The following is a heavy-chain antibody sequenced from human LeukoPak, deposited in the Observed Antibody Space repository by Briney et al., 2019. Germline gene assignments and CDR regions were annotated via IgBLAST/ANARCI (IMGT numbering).Heavy chain of an antibody. CDR2: TSYDGSRK. V-gene: IGHV3-30*18. Sequence: GGSLRLSCTASGFTFSHYGMHWVRQAPGKGLEWVAVTSYDGSRKHYADSVKGRFTISRDGSKNTLFLHMNTLRAEDTAIYYCAKDRTVGASYWYFDLWGRGTLVTVSS. CDR3: AKDRTVGASYWYFDL. J-gene: IGHJ2*01. CDR1: GFTFSHYG. D-gene: IGHD1-26*01.